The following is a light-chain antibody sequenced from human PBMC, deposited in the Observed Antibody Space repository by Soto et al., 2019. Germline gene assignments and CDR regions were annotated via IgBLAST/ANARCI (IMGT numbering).Light chain of an antibody. V-gene: IGKV1-39*01. CDR1: QSISSY. Sequence: DIQMTQSPSSLSASVGDRVTITCRASQSISSYLNWYQQKPGKAPKLLIYAASSLQSGVPSRFSGSGSGTDFTLTISSLQPEDFATYYCQQSSTSGQGTKLEIK. J-gene: IGKJ2*01. CDR2: AAS. CDR3: QQSST.